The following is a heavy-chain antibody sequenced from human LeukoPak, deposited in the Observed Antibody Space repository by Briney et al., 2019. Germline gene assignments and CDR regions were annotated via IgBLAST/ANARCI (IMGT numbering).Heavy chain of an antibody. V-gene: IGHV3-74*01. CDR2: ISGDGSTT. CDR3: AYGSGWFFDY. Sequence: GRSLKLSCAASGFTFTIYGMHWVRQAPGQGLVWVSRISGDGSTTTYADSVKGRFTISRDNAKNTLYLQMNSLRAEDTAVYYCAYGSGWFFDYWGQGSMVTVSS. CDR1: GFTFTIYG. J-gene: IGHJ4*02. D-gene: IGHD6-19*01.